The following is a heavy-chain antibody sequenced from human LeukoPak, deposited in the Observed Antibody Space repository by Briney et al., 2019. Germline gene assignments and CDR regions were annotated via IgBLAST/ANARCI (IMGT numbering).Heavy chain of an antibody. CDR1: GYTFTSYG. CDR3: ARDISMRDCSGGSCYHNWFDP. V-gene: IGHV1-18*01. D-gene: IGHD2-15*01. CDR2: INAYNGNT. Sequence: GASVKVSCKASGYTFTSYGFSWVRQAPGQGLEWMGWINAYNGNTNYAQKFQGRVTITADESTSTAYMELSSLRSEDAAVYYCARDISMRDCSGGSCYHNWFDPWGQGTLVTVSS. J-gene: IGHJ5*02.